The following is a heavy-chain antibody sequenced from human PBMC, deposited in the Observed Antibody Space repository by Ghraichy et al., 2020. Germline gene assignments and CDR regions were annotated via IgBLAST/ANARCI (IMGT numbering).Heavy chain of an antibody. CDR3: NTVGDWHGSGY. D-gene: IGHD3-10*01. Sequence: LSLTCAASGLRFNTAWMSWVRQAPGKGLEWVGRLKSNNDGGTADYAAAVKGRFTMSRDDSRDTLYLHMNSLKTEDTAVYYCNTVGDWHGSGYRGQGTPVTVSS. J-gene: IGHJ4*02. CDR1: GLRFNTAW. CDR2: LKSNNDGGTA. V-gene: IGHV3-15*01.